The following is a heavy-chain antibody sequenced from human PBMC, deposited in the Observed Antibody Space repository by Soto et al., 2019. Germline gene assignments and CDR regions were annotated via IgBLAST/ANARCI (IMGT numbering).Heavy chain of an antibody. CDR3: AKDAAGYVDY. CDR2: ISYDGSNK. CDR1: GFTFSSYG. Sequence: QVQLVESGGGVVQPGRSLRLSCAASGFTFSSYGMHWVRQAPGKGLEWVAVISYDGSNKYYEDSVKGRFTISRDNSKNTLYLQMNSLRAEDTAVYYCAKDAAGYVDYWGQGTLVTVSS. V-gene: IGHV3-30*18. J-gene: IGHJ4*02. D-gene: IGHD6-19*01.